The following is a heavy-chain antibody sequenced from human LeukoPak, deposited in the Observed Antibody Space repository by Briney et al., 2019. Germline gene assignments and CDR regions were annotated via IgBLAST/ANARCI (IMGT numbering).Heavy chain of an antibody. V-gene: IGHV3-48*03. J-gene: IGHJ6*03. D-gene: IGHD3-16*02. CDR2: TSSSGSTI. CDR1: GFTFSSYE. CDR3: AREGTYDYVWGSYRAYYMDV. Sequence: GGSLRLSCAASGFTFSSYEMNWVRQAPGKGLEGVSYTSSSGSTIYYADSVKGRFTISRDNAKNSLYLQMNSLRAEDTAVYYCAREGTYDYVWGSYRAYYMDVWGKGTTVTVSS.